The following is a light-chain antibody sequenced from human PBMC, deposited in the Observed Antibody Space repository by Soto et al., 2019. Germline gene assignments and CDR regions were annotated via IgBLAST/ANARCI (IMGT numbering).Light chain of an antibody. J-gene: IGKJ5*01. CDR2: AAS. Sequence: DIQMTQSPSSLSASVGARVTITCRASQSITTYFNWYRQKPGKAPKLLIYAASSLQSGVPSRFSGSGSGTEFTLTISSLQPDDFATYYCQQYNSYSEVTFGQGTRLEIK. V-gene: IGKV1-5*01. CDR3: QQYNSYSEVT. CDR1: QSITTY.